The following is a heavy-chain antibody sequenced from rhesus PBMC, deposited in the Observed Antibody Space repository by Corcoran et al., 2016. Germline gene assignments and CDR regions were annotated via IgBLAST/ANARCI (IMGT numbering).Heavy chain of an antibody. D-gene: IGHD1-44*01. Sequence: EVQLVQSGAEVKSPGESLRISCKTSGYSFTNYWISWVRQMPGKGLEWMGIIYPGYSHTRSRPSFQGQVTISADKSTTTAYLQWSSLKASDTATYYCATMYSGNSNYFDYWGQGVLVTVSS. V-gene: IGHV5-43*01. CDR3: ATMYSGNSNYFDY. CDR2: IYPGYSHT. J-gene: IGHJ4*01. CDR1: GYSFTNYW.